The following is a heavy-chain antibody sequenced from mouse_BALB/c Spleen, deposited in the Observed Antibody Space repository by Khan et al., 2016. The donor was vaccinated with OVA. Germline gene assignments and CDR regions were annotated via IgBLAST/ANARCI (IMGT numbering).Heavy chain of an antibody. J-gene: IGHJ4*01. Sequence: VQLKESGPGLVAPSQSLSITCTVSGFSLTGYGVNWVRQPPGKGLEWLGMIWGDGSTNYNSALKSRLSISKDNYKSQVFLKINSMQTADTARFYCARRVYYDYAYYCGIDYWGQGTSVTVSS. CDR1: GFSLTGYG. CDR2: IWGDGST. V-gene: IGHV2-6-7*01. D-gene: IGHD2-4*01. CDR3: ARRVYYDYAYYCGIDY.